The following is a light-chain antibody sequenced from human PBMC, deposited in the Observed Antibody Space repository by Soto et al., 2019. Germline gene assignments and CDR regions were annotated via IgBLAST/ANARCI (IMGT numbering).Light chain of an antibody. CDR2: GAS. V-gene: IGKV3-20*01. CDR1: QSVINNR. Sequence: EIVLTQSPGTLSLSPGERATLSCRASQSVINNRLAWYQQKPGQAPRLLIYGASTRATGIPDRFSGSGSGTELNLTISRLEPEDFALSHCLQYGVSALYTFGQGTKLEIK. J-gene: IGKJ2*01. CDR3: LQYGVSALYT.